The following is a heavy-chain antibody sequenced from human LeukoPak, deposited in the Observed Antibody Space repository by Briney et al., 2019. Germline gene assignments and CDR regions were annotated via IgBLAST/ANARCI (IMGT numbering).Heavy chain of an antibody. CDR1: GFTFSSYA. J-gene: IGHJ5*02. CDR3: AKGRYYYDSSVSDWFDP. D-gene: IGHD3-22*01. Sequence: GGSLRLSCAASGFTFSSYAMSWVRQAPGKGLEWVSGISDSGGSTHYADSVKGRFTISRDNSKNTLYLQMNSLRAEDTAVYYCAKGRYYYDSSVSDWFDPWGQGTPVTVSS. CDR2: ISDSGGST. V-gene: IGHV3-23*01.